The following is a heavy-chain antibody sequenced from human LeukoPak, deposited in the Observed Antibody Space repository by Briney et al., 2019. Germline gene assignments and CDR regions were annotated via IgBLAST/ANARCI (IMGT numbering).Heavy chain of an antibody. CDR2: SGST. CDR1: GYSISSGYY. D-gene: IGHD3-22*01. J-gene: IGHJ1*01. Sequence: TSETLSLTCTVSGYSISSGYYWGWIRQPPGKGLEWIGSGSTYYNPSLKSRVTISVDTSKNQFSLKLSSVTAADTAVYFCASPRGDDSGGYNTWYFHHWGQGILVTVSS. CDR3: ASPRGDDSGGYNTWYFHH. V-gene: IGHV4-38-2*02.